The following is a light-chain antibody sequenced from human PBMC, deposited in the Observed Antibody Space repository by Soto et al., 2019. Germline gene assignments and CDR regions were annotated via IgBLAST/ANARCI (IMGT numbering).Light chain of an antibody. V-gene: IGLV1-47*02. CDR2: SNN. Sequence: QSVLTQPPSASGTPGQRVTISCSGSSSNIGSNYVYWYQQLPGTAPKLLIYSNNQRPSGVPDRFSGSKSGTSASLAISGLRSEDEDDYYCSSYAGSSNVFGTGTKVTVL. J-gene: IGLJ1*01. CDR1: SSNIGSNY. CDR3: SSYAGSSNV.